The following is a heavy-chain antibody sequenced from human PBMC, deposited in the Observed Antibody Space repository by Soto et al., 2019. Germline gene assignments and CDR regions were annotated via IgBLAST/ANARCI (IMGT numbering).Heavy chain of an antibody. J-gene: IGHJ6*02. Sequence: QVQLVQSGAEVKKSGASVKVSCKASGYTSTTYGITWVRQAPGQGLEWMGWISAYNGNTNYAQKLQGRVTMTTDTSTSTAYMELRSLRSDDTAVYYCARDVIPALNYYYYGLDVWGQGTTVTVSS. D-gene: IGHD2-2*01. CDR3: ARDVIPALNYYYYGLDV. CDR1: GYTSTTYG. CDR2: ISAYNGNT. V-gene: IGHV1-18*01.